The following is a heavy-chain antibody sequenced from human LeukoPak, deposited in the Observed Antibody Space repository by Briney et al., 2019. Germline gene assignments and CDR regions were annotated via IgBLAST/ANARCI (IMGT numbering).Heavy chain of an antibody. CDR1: GFTVSSNY. V-gene: IGHV3-53*01. J-gene: IGHJ6*02. CDR2: IYSGGST. Sequence: PGGSLRLSCAASGFTVSSNYMSWVRQAPGKGLEWVSVIYSGGSTYYADSVKGRFTISRDNSKNTLYLQMNSLRAEDTAMYYCARDRGYSGYDGMDVWGQGTTVTVSS. CDR3: ARDRGYSGYDGMDV. D-gene: IGHD5-12*01.